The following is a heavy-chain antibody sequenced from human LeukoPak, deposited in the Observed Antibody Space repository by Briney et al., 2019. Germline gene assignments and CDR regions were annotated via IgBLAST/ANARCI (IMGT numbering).Heavy chain of an antibody. CDR1: GGSITSSSYY. D-gene: IGHD3-10*01. Sequence: SETLSLTCTVSGGSITSSSYYWGWIRQPPGKGLEWIGNIYYSGSTYYNPSLKSRVTISVDTSKNQFSLKLSSVTAADTAVYYCDYGELTGFDYWGQGTLVTVSS. CDR2: IYYSGST. V-gene: IGHV4-39*07. CDR3: DYGELTGFDY. J-gene: IGHJ4*02.